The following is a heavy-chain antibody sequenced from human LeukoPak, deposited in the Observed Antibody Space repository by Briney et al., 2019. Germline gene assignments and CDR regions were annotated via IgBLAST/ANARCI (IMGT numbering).Heavy chain of an antibody. D-gene: IGHD1-26*01. CDR1: GYTFTTYS. J-gene: IGHJ4*02. Sequence: GASVKVSCKASGYTFTTYSMNWVRQAPGQGLEWMGWISAYNGNTNYAQKLQGRVTMTTDTSTSTAYMELRSLRSDDTAVYYCARSPSGSTPLDFDYWGQGTLVTVSS. CDR2: ISAYNGNT. V-gene: IGHV1-18*01. CDR3: ARSPSGSTPLDFDY.